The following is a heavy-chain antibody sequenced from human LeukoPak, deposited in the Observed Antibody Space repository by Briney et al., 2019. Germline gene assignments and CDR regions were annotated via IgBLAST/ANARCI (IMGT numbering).Heavy chain of an antibody. J-gene: IGHJ5*02. CDR2: IYHSGSI. CDR1: GFSISSGSY. Sequence: KPSETLSLTCTVSGFSISSGSYWGWIRQPPGKGLEWIGSIYHSGSIFHNPSLKSRVTISVDTSKNQFSLKLNSVTAADTAVYCCVKEGGYDYLNWFDPWGQGTLVTVSS. V-gene: IGHV4-38-2*02. CDR3: VKEGGYDYLNWFDP. D-gene: IGHD5-12*01.